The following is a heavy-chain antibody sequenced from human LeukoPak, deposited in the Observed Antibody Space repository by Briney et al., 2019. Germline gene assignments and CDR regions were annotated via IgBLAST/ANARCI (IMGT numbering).Heavy chain of an antibody. Sequence: GRSLRLSCAASGFTFSSYTMHWVRQAPGKGLEWVAVISYDGSNKYYADSVKGRFTNSRDTSKNTLYLQMNSLRAEDTAVYYCAGDYDSSGGLDYWGQGTLVTVSS. CDR2: ISYDGSNK. CDR3: AGDYDSSGGLDY. V-gene: IGHV3-30*04. J-gene: IGHJ4*02. CDR1: GFTFSSYT. D-gene: IGHD3-22*01.